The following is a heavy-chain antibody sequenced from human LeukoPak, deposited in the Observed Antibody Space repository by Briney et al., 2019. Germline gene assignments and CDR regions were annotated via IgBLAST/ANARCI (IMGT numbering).Heavy chain of an antibody. J-gene: IGHJ6*02. CDR1: GGSFSGYY. CDR2: INHSGST. D-gene: IGHD1-14*01. V-gene: IGHV4-34*01. CDR3: ARAGYYYYYGMDV. Sequence: SETLSLTCAVYGGSFSGYYWSLIRQPPGKGLEWIGEINHSGSTNYNPSLKSRVTISVDTSKNQFSLKLSSVTAADTAVYYCARAGYYYYYGMDVWGQGTTVTVSS.